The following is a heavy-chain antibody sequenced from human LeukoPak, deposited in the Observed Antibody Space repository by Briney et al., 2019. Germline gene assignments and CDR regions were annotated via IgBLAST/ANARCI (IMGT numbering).Heavy chain of an antibody. D-gene: IGHD2-15*01. Sequence: GGSLRLSCAASGFTFSSYAMHWVRQAPGKGLEWVAVISYDGSNKYYADSVKGRFTISRDNSKNTLYLQMNSLRAEDTAVYYCAGSYCSGGSCPRYYYGMDVWGQGTTVTVTS. CDR2: ISYDGSNK. V-gene: IGHV3-30*04. CDR1: GFTFSSYA. CDR3: AGSYCSGGSCPRYYYGMDV. J-gene: IGHJ6*02.